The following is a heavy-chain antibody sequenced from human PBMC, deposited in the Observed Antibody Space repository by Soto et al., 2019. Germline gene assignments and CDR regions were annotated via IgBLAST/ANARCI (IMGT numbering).Heavy chain of an antibody. Sequence: QVQLRESGPGLVKPSETLSLSCAVSGDSISSSSSHYWCWIRQPPGKGLEWIANMYYSGSTYYNPSLKSRVTISLETAENQVSLKLASVTAADPAVYYCARIKIVGVLTFYMDVWGEGTTVTVSS. D-gene: IGHD3-3*01. J-gene: IGHJ6*03. CDR2: MYYSGST. V-gene: IGHV4-39*01. CDR1: GDSISSSSSHY. CDR3: ARIKIVGVLTFYMDV.